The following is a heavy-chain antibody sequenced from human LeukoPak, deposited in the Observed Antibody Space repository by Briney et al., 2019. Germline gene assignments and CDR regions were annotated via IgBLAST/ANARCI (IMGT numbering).Heavy chain of an antibody. CDR2: VNQDGREK. CDR3: ARENWSTAHY. Sequence: GGSLRLSCAASGFSFPPYWMMWVRQTPEKGLEWVATVNQDGREKWYVDSVKGRFSISKDSANNMVYLQMNSLRAEDTAIYYCARENWSTAHYWGQGTLVTVSS. V-gene: IGHV3-7*01. D-gene: IGHD3-3*01. CDR1: GFSFPPYW. J-gene: IGHJ4*02.